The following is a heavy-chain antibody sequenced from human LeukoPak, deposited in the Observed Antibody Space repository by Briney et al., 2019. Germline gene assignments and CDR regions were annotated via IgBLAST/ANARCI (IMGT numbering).Heavy chain of an antibody. D-gene: IGHD2-15*01. CDR2: ISAYNGNT. CDR3: ARDSADCSGGSCYSAEYFQH. Sequence: ASVKVSCKASGYTFTSYGISWVRQAPGQGLEWMGRISAYNGNTNYAQKVQGRVTMTTDTSTSTAYMELRNLTSDDTAVYYCARDSADCSGGSCYSAEYFQHWGQGTLVTVSS. J-gene: IGHJ1*01. CDR1: GYTFTSYG. V-gene: IGHV1-18*01.